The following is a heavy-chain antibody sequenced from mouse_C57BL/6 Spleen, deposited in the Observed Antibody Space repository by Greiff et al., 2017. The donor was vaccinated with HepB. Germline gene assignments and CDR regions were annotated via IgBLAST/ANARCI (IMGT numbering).Heavy chain of an antibody. J-gene: IGHJ2*01. CDR3: ASGGYYLDY. CDR2: INPGSGGT. V-gene: IGHV1-54*01. Sequence: QVQLQQPGAELVRPGTSVKVSCKASGYAFTNYLIEWVKQRPGQGLEWIGVINPGSGGTNYNEKFKGKATLTADKSSSTAYMQISSLTSENSAVYFCASGGYYLDYWGQGTTLTVSS. CDR1: GYAFTNYL. D-gene: IGHD1-1*02.